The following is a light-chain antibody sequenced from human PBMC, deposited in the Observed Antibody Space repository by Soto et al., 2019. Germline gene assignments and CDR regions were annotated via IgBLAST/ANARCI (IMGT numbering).Light chain of an antibody. V-gene: IGKV3-20*01. Sequence: EIVLTQSPGTLSLSPGERATLSCRASQSVSSSYLAWYQQKPGQAPRLLIYGASSRATGIPDRFSGSGSGTDFTLTISRLEPEDFAVYYCQQSYPATFGQGTKVEIK. CDR3: QQSYPAT. J-gene: IGKJ1*01. CDR2: GAS. CDR1: QSVSSSY.